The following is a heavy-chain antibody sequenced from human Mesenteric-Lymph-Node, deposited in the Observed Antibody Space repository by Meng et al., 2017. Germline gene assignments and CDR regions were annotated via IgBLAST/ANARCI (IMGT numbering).Heavy chain of an antibody. D-gene: IGHD4-17*01. CDR1: GGSISSSDYY. V-gene: IGHV4-30-4*01. Sequence: QVQLQESGPGLVKPSQTLSLTCTVSGGSISSSDYYWSWIRQPPGKGLEWIGYIYYSGSTYYNPSLKSRVTISVDTSKNQFSLKLRSVTAADTAVYYCARDSRMTTVLASQNDAFDIWGQGTMVTVSS. CDR3: ARDSRMTTVLASQNDAFDI. J-gene: IGHJ3*02. CDR2: IYYSGST.